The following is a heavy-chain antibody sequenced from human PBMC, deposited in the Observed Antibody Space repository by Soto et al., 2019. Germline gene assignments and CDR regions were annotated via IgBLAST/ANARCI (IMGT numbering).Heavy chain of an antibody. J-gene: IGHJ6*03. D-gene: IGHD3-9*01. Sequence: ASVKVSCKASGYTFTSYGIRWVRQAPGQGLEWMGWISAYNGNTNYAQKLQGRVTMTTDTSTSTAYMELRSLRSDDTAVYYCARLDILTGYYTPDVYYYYYMDVWGKGTTVTVSS. V-gene: IGHV1-18*01. CDR3: ARLDILTGYYTPDVYYYYYMDV. CDR1: GYTFTSYG. CDR2: ISAYNGNT.